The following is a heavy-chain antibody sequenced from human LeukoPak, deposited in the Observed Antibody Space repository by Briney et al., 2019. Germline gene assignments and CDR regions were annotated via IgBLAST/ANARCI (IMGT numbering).Heavy chain of an antibody. CDR2: IYYSGST. D-gene: IGHD1-26*01. J-gene: IGHJ6*02. CDR1: GGSISSYY. Sequence: PSETLSLTCTVSGGSISSYYWSWIRQPPGKGLEWVGYIYYSGSTNYNPSLKSRVTISVDTSKNQFSLKLSSVTAADTAVYYCARGSIVAPYGMDVWGQGTTVTVSS. V-gene: IGHV4-59*12. CDR3: ARGSIVAPYGMDV.